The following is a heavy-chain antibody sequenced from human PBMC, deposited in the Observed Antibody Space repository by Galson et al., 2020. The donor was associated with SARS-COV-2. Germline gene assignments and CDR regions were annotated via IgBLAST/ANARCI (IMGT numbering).Heavy chain of an antibody. CDR1: GSSLTELS. Sequence: SVKVSCKISGSSLTELSMHLVRQTPGKGLEWMGGLDPEDSRTIFAPALEGRVTMTEDTSTDTAYMELSSLRSEDTAVYYCASRNSGYGIFYFDNWGQGTLVTVSS. J-gene: IGHJ4*02. D-gene: IGHD3-22*01. CDR2: LDPEDSRT. V-gene: IGHV1-24*01. CDR3: ASRNSGYGIFYFDN.